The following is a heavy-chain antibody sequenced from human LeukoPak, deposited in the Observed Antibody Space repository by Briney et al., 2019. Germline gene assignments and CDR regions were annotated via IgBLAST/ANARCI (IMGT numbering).Heavy chain of an antibody. Sequence: PGGSLRLSCAASGFTFRNYVIHWVRQAPGKGLEWVAVTSSDLNVKLYADSVKGRFTISRDNSRSTLCLQMNSLRPEDTAIYYCAREGYYGSGSPPSLYFDYWGQGTLVTVSS. V-gene: IGHV3-30-3*01. D-gene: IGHD3-10*01. J-gene: IGHJ4*02. CDR3: AREGYYGSGSPPSLYFDY. CDR1: GFTFRNYV. CDR2: TSSDLNVK.